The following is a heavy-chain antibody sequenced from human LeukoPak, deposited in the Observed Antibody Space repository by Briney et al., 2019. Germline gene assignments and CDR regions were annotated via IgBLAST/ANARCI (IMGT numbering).Heavy chain of an antibody. CDR3: AKWELYSGFYYIDY. CDR2: ISTTSATI. CDR1: GFSFSDYD. D-gene: IGHD1-26*01. J-gene: IGHJ4*02. Sequence: PGGSLSLSCAASGFSFSDYDMTWVRLAPGKGLEWVAWISTTSATIYYADSVKGRFTISRDNAKNSLYLQMNSLSGEDTAVYYCAKWELYSGFYYIDYWGQGTLATVSS. V-gene: IGHV3-48*01.